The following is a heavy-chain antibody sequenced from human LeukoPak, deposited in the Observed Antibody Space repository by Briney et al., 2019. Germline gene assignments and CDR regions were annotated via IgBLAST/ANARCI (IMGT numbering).Heavy chain of an antibody. J-gene: IGHJ6*03. V-gene: IGHV4-4*09. CDR3: ARLSSGGSYYVHYYYYYMDV. CDR2: IYTSGST. D-gene: IGHD1-26*01. CDR1: GGSISSYY. Sequence: PSETLSLTWTVSGGSISSYYWSWIRQPPGKGLEWIGYIYTSGSTNYNPSLKSRVTISVDTSKNQFSLKLSSVTAADTAVYYCARLSSGGSYYVHYYYYYMDVWGKGTTVTVSS.